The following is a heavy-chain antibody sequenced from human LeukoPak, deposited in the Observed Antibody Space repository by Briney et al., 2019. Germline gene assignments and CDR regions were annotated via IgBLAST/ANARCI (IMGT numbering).Heavy chain of an antibody. CDR1: GFTFSSYG. D-gene: IGHD6-19*01. J-gene: IGHJ4*02. CDR2: ISGSGGST. CDR3: ARETISSGWYFFFY. Sequence: PGGTLRLSCAASGFTFSSYGMSWVRQAPGKGLEWVSAISGSGGSTYYADSVKGRFTISRDNSKNTLYLQMNTLRAEDTAVYYCARETISSGWYFFFYWGQGTLVTVSS. V-gene: IGHV3-23*01.